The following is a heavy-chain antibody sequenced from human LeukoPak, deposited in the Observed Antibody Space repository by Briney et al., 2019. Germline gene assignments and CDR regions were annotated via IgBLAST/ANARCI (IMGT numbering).Heavy chain of an antibody. V-gene: IGHV1-18*01. CDR1: GYTFTSYG. CDR3: ARVGVRYFDWLPDYYGMDV. CDR2: ISAYNGNT. Sequence: ASVKVSCKASGYTFTSYGISWVRQAPGQGLEWMGWISAYNGNTNYAQKLQGRVTMTTDTPTSTAYMELRSLRSDDTAVYYCARVGVRYFDWLPDYYGMDVWGQGTTVTVSS. D-gene: IGHD3-9*01. J-gene: IGHJ6*02.